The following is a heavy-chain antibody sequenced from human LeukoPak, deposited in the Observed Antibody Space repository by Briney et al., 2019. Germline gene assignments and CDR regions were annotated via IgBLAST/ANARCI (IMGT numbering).Heavy chain of an antibody. V-gene: IGHV4-59*08. D-gene: IGHD1-26*01. CDR1: GGSISSYY. J-gene: IGHJ6*02. CDR2: IYYSGGT. Sequence: SETLSLTCTVSGGSISSYYWSWIRQPPGKGLEWIGYIYYSGGTNYNPSLKSRVTISVDTSKNQFSLKLSSVTAADTAVYYCARHPLILGATDYYYGMDVWGQGTTVTVSS. CDR3: ARHPLILGATDYYYGMDV.